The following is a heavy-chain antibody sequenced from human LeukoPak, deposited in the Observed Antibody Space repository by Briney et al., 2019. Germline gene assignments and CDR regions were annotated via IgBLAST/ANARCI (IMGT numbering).Heavy chain of an antibody. V-gene: IGHV3-30*18. D-gene: IGHD1-26*01. Sequence: GGSLRLSCAASGFTFSTYGMTWVRQAPGKGLEWVAVISYDGSNKHYADSVKGRFTISRDNSKNTLYLQMNSLRAEDTAVYYCAKDGRSGSYNLFDYWGQGTLVTVSS. J-gene: IGHJ4*02. CDR2: ISYDGSNK. CDR1: GFTFSTYG. CDR3: AKDGRSGSYNLFDY.